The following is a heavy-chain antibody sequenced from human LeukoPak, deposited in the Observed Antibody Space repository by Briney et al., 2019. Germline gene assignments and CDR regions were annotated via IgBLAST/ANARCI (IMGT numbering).Heavy chain of an antibody. V-gene: IGHV5-51*01. J-gene: IGHJ3*02. CDR2: IYLGDSDT. CDR1: GYSFTSYW. Sequence: GGALKISCKGSGYSFTSYWIGWVRQMPGEGLEGMGIIYLGDSDTRYSPSFQGQVTDSADKSISTAYLQWSSLKASDTGMYYCARHHSRRSDAFDIWGQGTMVTVSS. CDR3: ARHHSRRSDAFDI. D-gene: IGHD2-21*01.